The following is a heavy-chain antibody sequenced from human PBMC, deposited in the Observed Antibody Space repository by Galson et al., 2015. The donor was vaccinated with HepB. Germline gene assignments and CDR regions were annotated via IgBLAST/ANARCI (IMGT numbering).Heavy chain of an antibody. CDR3: ARERVVVTDHFDY. J-gene: IGHJ4*02. CDR2: INPNSGAT. D-gene: IGHD2-15*01. CDR1: GYTFTSYG. Sequence: VKVSCKASGYTFTSYGISWVRQAPGQGLEWMGRINPNSGATDYTQTFRGRVTMTRDTSIDTAYMELSRLGSDDTAVYYCARERVVVTDHFDYWGQGTLLTVSS. V-gene: IGHV1-2*06.